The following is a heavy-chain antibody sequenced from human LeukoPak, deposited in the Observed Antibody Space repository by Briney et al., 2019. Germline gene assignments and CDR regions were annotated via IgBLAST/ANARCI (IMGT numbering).Heavy chain of an antibody. J-gene: IGHJ4*02. D-gene: IGHD3-22*01. Sequence: GGSLRLSCAASGFTFSSYGMHWVRQAPGKGLEWVAVISYDGSNKYYADSVKGRFTISRDNSKNTLYLQMNSLRAEDTAVYYCARVGGYYDSSGYYLDYWGQGTLVTVSS. CDR1: GFTFSSYG. CDR3: ARVGGYYDSSGYYLDY. V-gene: IGHV3-30*03. CDR2: ISYDGSNK.